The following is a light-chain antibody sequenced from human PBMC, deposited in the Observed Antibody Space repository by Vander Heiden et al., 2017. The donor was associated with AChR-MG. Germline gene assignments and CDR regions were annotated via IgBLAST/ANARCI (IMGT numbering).Light chain of an antibody. CDR3: QSYDSSLYVV. J-gene: IGLJ2*01. CDR2: GNS. Sequence: QSVLTPPPSPSRAPGPRVTISCTGSSSNIGAGYDVHWYQQLPGTAPKLLIYGNSNRPSGVPDRFSGSKSGTSASLAITGLQAEDEADYYCQSYDSSLYVVFGGGTKLTVL. V-gene: IGLV1-40*01. CDR1: SSNIGAGYD.